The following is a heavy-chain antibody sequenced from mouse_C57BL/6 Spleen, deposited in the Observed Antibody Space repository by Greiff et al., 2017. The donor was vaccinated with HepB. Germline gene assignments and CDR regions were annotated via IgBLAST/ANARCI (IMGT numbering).Heavy chain of an antibody. CDR2: INPNNGGT. J-gene: IGHJ3*01. V-gene: IGHV1-26*01. D-gene: IGHD2-1*01. Sequence: VQLQQSGPELVKPGASVKISCKASGYTFTDYYMNWVKQSHGKSLEWIGDINPNNGGTCYNQKFKGKATLTVDKSSSTAYMELRSLTSEDSAVYYCGGYYGNYNWFAYWGQGTLVTVSA. CDR1: GYTFTDYY. CDR3: GGYYGNYNWFAY.